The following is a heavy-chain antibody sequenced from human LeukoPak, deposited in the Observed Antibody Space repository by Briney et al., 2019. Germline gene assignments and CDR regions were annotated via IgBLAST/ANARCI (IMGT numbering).Heavy chain of an antibody. CDR1: GGSISSSSYY. D-gene: IGHD6-6*01. Sequence: PSETLSLTCTVSGGSISSSSYYWGWIRQPPGKGLEWIGNIYYSVNTYYNPSLKSRVTISVDTSKNQFSLKLSSVTAADTAVYYCARYSSSSGWFDPWGQGILVTVSS. V-gene: IGHV4-39*01. CDR3: ARYSSSSGWFDP. J-gene: IGHJ5*02. CDR2: IYYSVNT.